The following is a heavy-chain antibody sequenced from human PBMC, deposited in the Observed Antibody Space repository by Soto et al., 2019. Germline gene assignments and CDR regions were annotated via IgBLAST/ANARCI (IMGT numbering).Heavy chain of an antibody. CDR2: IYYGGST. J-gene: IGHJ4*02. V-gene: IGHV4-31*03. Sequence: QVQLQESGPGLVKPSQTLSLTCTVSGGSISSGGYYWSWIRQHPGKGLEWIGYIYYGGSTYYNPSLKSRVTISVDTVKNQFSLKLSSVTAADTAVYYCARGRDCSTSSCSLDLRLGYYFDKWGQGTLVTVSS. CDR3: ARGRDCSTSSCSLDLRLGYYFDK. CDR1: GGSISSGGYY. D-gene: IGHD2-2*01.